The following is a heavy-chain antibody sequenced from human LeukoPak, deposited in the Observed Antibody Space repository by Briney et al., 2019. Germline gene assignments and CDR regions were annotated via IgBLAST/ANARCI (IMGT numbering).Heavy chain of an antibody. Sequence: PSETLSLTCTVSGGSISSGDYYWSWIRQPPGKGLEWIGYIYYSGSTYYNPSLKSQVTISVDTSKNQFSLKLSSVTAADTAVYYCARDEYDSSGNWFDPWGQGTLVTVSS. CDR2: IYYSGST. V-gene: IGHV4-30-4*01. J-gene: IGHJ5*02. CDR1: GGSISSGDYY. CDR3: ARDEYDSSGNWFDP. D-gene: IGHD3-22*01.